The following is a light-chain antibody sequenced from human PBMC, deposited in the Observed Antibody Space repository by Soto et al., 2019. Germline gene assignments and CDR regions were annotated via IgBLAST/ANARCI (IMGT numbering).Light chain of an antibody. CDR1: RSVGFY. Sequence: EIVLTQSPVTLSLSPGERATLSCRASRSVGFYLAWYQQRPGQAPRLLTYNISNRPTGVPARFSGSGSGTDFTLTISSLEPEDFAVYYCQQRNWPWTFGQGTKVEIK. CDR3: QQRNWPWT. V-gene: IGKV3-11*01. J-gene: IGKJ1*01. CDR2: NIS.